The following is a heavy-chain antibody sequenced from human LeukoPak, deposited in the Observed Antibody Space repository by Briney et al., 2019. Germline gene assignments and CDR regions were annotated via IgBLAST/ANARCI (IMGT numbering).Heavy chain of an antibody. CDR3: ARDPYYGSGKYYYGMDL. CDR2: ISDSGGST. CDR1: GFIFSSFA. V-gene: IGHV3-23*01. D-gene: IGHD3-10*01. J-gene: IGHJ6*02. Sequence: GGSLRLSCAASGFIFSSFAMSWVRQVPGKGLEWVSSISDSGGSTYYAGSVKGRFTISRDNSKNTLYLQMNSLRAEDTAVYYCARDPYYGSGKYYYGMDLWGQGTTVTVSS.